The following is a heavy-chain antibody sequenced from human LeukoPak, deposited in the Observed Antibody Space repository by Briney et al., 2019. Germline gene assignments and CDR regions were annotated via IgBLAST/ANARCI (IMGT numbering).Heavy chain of an antibody. CDR3: ARQGYNSMEV. Sequence: GESLKISCKGSGYSFTTFWIDWVRQMPGKGLEWMGIIYAGDSDTRYSPSFQGRVTISVDKSISTAFLQWNSLKASDTAMYYCARQGYNSMEVWGQGTAVTVSS. V-gene: IGHV5-51*01. CDR2: IYAGDSDT. D-gene: IGHD5-24*01. J-gene: IGHJ6*02. CDR1: GYSFTTFW.